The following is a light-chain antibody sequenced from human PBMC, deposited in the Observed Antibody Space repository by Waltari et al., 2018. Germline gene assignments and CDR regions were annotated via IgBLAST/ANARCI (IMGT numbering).Light chain of an antibody. V-gene: IGKV4-1*01. CDR3: QQYYIAPWT. CDR1: QSVSYSPDNKHY. CDR2: WAS. Sequence: DVVMTQSPDSLAVSLGERATINCKSTQSVSYSPDNKHYLAWFQQKPGQPPKRLIYWASTRESGVPDRFTGSGSGTDFTLTINSLQAEDVAVYYCQQYYIAPWTFGQGSKVEIK. J-gene: IGKJ1*01.